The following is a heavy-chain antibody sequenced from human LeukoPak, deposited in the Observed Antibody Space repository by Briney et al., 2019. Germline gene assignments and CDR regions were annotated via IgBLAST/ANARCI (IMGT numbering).Heavy chain of an antibody. CDR1: GYTFTSYD. Sequence: ASVKVSCKASGYTFTSYDINWVRQATGQGLEWMGWMNPNSGNTGYAQKFQGRVTMTRNTSISTAYMELSSLRSEDTAVYYCARGVSATRLRYFDWLHYYYYMDVWGKRTTVTVSS. CDR2: MNPNSGNT. CDR3: ARGVSATRLRYFDWLHYYYYMDV. D-gene: IGHD3-9*01. J-gene: IGHJ6*03. V-gene: IGHV1-8*01.